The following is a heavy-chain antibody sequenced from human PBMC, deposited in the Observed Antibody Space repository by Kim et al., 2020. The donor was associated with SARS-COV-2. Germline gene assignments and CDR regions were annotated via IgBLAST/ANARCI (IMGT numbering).Heavy chain of an antibody. CDR2: P. V-gene: IGHV7-4-1*02. CDR3: ARGEQWLVPDY. Sequence: PTYAQGFTGRFVFSLDTSVSTAYLQISSLKAEDTAVYYCARGEQWLVPDYWGQGTLVTVSS. J-gene: IGHJ4*02. D-gene: IGHD6-19*01.